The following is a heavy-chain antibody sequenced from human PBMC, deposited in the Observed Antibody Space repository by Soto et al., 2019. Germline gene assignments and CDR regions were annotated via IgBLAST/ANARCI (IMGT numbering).Heavy chain of an antibody. CDR3: AREEAMMISGYLDS. Sequence: KPSETLSLTCTVSGGSVNSDTYYWNWIRQHPGKGLEWIGYIFYDGTTYYNPSLKSRVSISVDTSQNQFSLKVNSMTAADTAVYYCAREEAMMISGYLDSWGQGTLVTVSS. J-gene: IGHJ4*02. CDR2: IFYDGTT. CDR1: GGSVNSDTYY. D-gene: IGHD3-16*01. V-gene: IGHV4-31*03.